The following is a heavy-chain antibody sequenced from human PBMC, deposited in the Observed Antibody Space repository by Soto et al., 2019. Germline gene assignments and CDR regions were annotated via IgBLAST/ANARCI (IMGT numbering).Heavy chain of an antibody. CDR3: ASQDSSRWYWFDP. V-gene: IGHV4-39*01. CDR1: GGSISSSSYY. J-gene: IGHJ5*02. Sequence: ETLSLTCPGSGGSISSSSYYWGWIRQPPGKGLEWIGSIYYSGITYYNPSLKSRVTISVDTSKNQFSLKLSSVTAADTAVYYCASQDSSRWYWFDPWGQGTLVTVYS. D-gene: IGHD6-13*01. CDR2: IYYSGIT.